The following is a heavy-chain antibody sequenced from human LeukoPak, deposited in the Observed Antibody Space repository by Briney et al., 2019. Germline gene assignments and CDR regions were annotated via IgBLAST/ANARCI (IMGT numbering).Heavy chain of an antibody. CDR3: ATVSSSQGFLDY. J-gene: IGHJ4*02. CDR1: GGSFSGFY. Sequence: SEALSLTCAVYGGSFSGFYWGWIRQPPGKGLEWIGSIYYSGSTYYNPSLKSRVTISVDTSKNRFSLKLSSVTAADTAVYYCATVSSSQGFLDYWGQGTLVTVSS. CDR2: IYYSGST. V-gene: IGHV4-39*01. D-gene: IGHD6-13*01.